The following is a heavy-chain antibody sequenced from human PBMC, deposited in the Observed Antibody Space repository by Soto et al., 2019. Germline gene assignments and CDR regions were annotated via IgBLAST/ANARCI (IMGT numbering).Heavy chain of an antibody. D-gene: IGHD3-22*01. Sequence: EVQLLESGGGLVQPGGSLRLSCEASGFTFSSYAMSWVRQAPGKGLAWVSAVSAGGGSTYYADSVKGRFSISRDNSKNMLYLQMNSLSADDTAVYYCAKRYYHDSSGYLGSIDHWGQGTLVTVSS. CDR3: AKRYYHDSSGYLGSIDH. V-gene: IGHV3-23*01. J-gene: IGHJ4*02. CDR1: GFTFSSYA. CDR2: VSAGGGST.